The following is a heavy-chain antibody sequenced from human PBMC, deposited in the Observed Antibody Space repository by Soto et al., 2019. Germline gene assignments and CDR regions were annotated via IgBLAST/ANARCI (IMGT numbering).Heavy chain of an antibody. CDR1: GFTFSDYA. D-gene: IGHD6-19*01. CDR3: AKGGRQWLVTSDFNY. J-gene: IGHJ4*02. CDR2: VSHDGRNT. Sequence: VQLLESGGGVVQPGRSLRLSCAASGFTFSDYAMHWVRQAPGKGLEWVAVVSHDGRNTHYADSVKGRFTISRDSSKNTVALEITSLRAEDTAGYYCAKGGRQWLVTSDFNYWGQGALVTVSS. V-gene: IGHV3-30*18.